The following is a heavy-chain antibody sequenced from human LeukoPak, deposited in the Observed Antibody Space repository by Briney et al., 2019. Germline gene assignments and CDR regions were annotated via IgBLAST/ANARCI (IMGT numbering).Heavy chain of an antibody. CDR3: AKDYYDSSGPGADFDY. Sequence: GGSLRLSCAASGFTFSSYSMNWVRQAPGKGLEWVPSISSSSSYIYYADSVKGRFTISRDNSKNTLFLQMNSLRAEDTAVYYCAKDYYDSSGPGADFDYWGQGTLVTVSS. V-gene: IGHV3-21*01. CDR2: ISSSSSYI. D-gene: IGHD3-22*01. CDR1: GFTFSSYS. J-gene: IGHJ4*02.